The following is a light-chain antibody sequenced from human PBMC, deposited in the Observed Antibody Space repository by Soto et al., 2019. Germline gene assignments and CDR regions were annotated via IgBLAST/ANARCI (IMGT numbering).Light chain of an antibody. J-gene: IGLJ2*01. Sequence: QSALTQPPSASGTPGQRVTISCSGSSSNIGSNYVYWYQQLPGTAPKLLIYRNNQRPSGVPDRFSGSKSGTSASLAISGLRSEDEADYYCAAWDDSLSGWVVFGGGTKVTVL. CDR2: RNN. CDR3: AAWDDSLSGWVV. V-gene: IGLV1-47*01. CDR1: SSNIGSNY.